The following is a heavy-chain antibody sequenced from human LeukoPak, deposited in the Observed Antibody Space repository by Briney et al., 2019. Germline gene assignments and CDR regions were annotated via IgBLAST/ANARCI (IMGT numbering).Heavy chain of an antibody. CDR1: GFTVSSNY. J-gene: IGHJ2*01. CDR2: IYSGGST. V-gene: IGHV3-53*01. D-gene: IGHD3-10*01. CDR3: AQSGRYWYFDL. Sequence: GGSLRLSCAASGFTVSSNYMSWVRQAPGKGLEWVSVIYSGGSTYYADSVKGRFTISRDNSENTLYLQMNSLRAEDTAVYYCAQSGRYWYFDLWGRGTLVTVSS.